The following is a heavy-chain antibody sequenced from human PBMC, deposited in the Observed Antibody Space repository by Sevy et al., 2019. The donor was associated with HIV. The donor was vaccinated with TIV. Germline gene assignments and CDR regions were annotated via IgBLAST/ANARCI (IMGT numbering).Heavy chain of an antibody. CDR1: GFTFDDYA. V-gene: IGHV3-43D*04. Sequence: GGSLRLSCAASGFTFDDYAMHWVRQAPGKGLEWVSLISWDGGSTYYADSVKGRFTISRDNSKNSLYLQMNSLRAEDTALYYCAKVFPPYYYGYFDYWGQGTLVTVSS. CDR2: ISWDGGST. D-gene: IGHD3-10*01. CDR3: AKVFPPYYYGYFDY. J-gene: IGHJ4*02.